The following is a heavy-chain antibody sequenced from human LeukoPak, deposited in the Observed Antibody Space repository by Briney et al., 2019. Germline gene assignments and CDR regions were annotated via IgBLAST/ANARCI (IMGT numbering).Heavy chain of an antibody. J-gene: IGHJ4*02. CDR1: GGSINSYY. CDR3: ARRITTSGWYRDDC. D-gene: IGHD6-19*01. V-gene: IGHV4-59*08. CDR2: IFYSGST. Sequence: SETLSLTCTVPGGSINSYYWSWIRQPPGKGLEWIGYIFYSGSTNYNPSLKSRVTISVDTSKNQFSLKLSSVTAADTAIYYCARRITTSGWYRDDCWGQGTLVTVSS.